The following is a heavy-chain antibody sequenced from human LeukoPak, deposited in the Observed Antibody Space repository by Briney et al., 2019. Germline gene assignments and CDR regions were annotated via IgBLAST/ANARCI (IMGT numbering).Heavy chain of an antibody. J-gene: IGHJ4*02. CDR1: GGSFSGYY. D-gene: IGHD3-3*01. V-gene: IGHV4-34*01. Sequence: PSETLSLTCAVYGGSFSGYYWNWIRQPPGKGLEWIGEVNHSGSTNYNPSLKSRVTISVDTSKNQFSLKLSSVTAADTAVYYCARGLRFLEWLLPFDYWGQGTLVTVSS. CDR2: VNHSGST. CDR3: ARGLRFLEWLLPFDY.